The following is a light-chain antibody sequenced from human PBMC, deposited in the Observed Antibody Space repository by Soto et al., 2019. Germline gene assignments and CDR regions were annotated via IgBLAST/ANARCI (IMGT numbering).Light chain of an antibody. CDR3: QQYDISPWT. V-gene: IGKV4-1*01. CDR1: QSVLSSSNNKNS. CDR2: WAS. Sequence: DIVLTQSPDSLAVSLGEMATINCKSGQSVLSSSNNKNSIAWYQQKPGQPPRLLIYWASTRESGVPDRFSGSGSGTDFTLTISSLQAEDFAVYYCQQYDISPWTFGQGTKVDIK. J-gene: IGKJ1*01.